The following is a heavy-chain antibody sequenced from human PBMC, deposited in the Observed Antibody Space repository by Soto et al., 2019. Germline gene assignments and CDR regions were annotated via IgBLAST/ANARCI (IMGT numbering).Heavy chain of an antibody. V-gene: IGHV3-15*07. Sequence: EVELVESGGGLVKPGGSLTLSCAASGFSFKNAWMNWVRQAPGKGLEWVGRIKNKNDGGTIDYAAFVKGRFTISRDAPYNTLYLHMNERKTEDSAVYFCTGRWFWEIYNSWGQGSLVTVSS. J-gene: IGHJ5*01. CDR2: IKNKNDGGTI. CDR1: GFSFKNAW. CDR3: TGRWFWEIYNS. D-gene: IGHD3-10*01.